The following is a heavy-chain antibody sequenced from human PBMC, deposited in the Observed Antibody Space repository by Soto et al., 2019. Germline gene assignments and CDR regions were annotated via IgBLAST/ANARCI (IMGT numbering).Heavy chain of an antibody. CDR3: ARIANRAGSCPES. D-gene: IGHD2-15*01. CDR2: IYPGDSDT. V-gene: IGHV5-51*01. CDR1: GYSFSNSW. Sequence: GESLKISCKGSGYSFSNSWIGWVRQMPGRGLEWMGIIYPGDSDTRYSPSFQGQVTVSADKFISTTYLQWSSLKASDSAMYYCARIANRAGSCPESWGQGTLVTVSS. J-gene: IGHJ5*02.